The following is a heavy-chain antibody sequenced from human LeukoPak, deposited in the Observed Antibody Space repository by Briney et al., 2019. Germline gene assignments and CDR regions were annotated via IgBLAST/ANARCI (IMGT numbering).Heavy chain of an antibody. D-gene: IGHD6-19*01. CDR2: TYYRSRWYN. V-gene: IGHV6-1*01. J-gene: IGHJ4*02. CDR3: ARDPRVSAGWQFDY. Sequence: SQTLSLTCAISGDSVSSKSATWNWIRQSPSRGLEWLRKTYYRSRWYNDSAVSVTGRITISPDTSKNQFSLQLNSVTPEDTAVYYCARDPRVSAGWQFDYWGQGTLVTVSS. CDR1: GDSVSSKSAT.